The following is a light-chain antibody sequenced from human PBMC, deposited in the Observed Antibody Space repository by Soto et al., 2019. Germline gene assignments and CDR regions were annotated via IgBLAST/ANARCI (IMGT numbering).Light chain of an antibody. Sequence: ESVLTQSPGTMSLSPGERATLSCRASQSVPSDWLAWYRHKPGQAPRLLIYGASSRATGGPDRVSGSGSGTDFTLTISRLERDECAVYYCQQYGNYPYTFGQGTNLEI. CDR3: QQYGNYPYT. CDR2: GAS. CDR1: QSVPSDW. V-gene: IGKV3-20*01. J-gene: IGKJ2*01.